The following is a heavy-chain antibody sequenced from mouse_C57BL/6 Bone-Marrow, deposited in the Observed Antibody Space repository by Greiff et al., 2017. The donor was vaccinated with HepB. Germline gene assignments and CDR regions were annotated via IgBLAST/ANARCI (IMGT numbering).Heavy chain of an antibody. D-gene: IGHD1-1*01. V-gene: IGHV1-81*01. Sequence: QVQLQQSGAELARPGASVKLSCKASGYTFTSYGISWVKQRTGQGLEWIGEIYPRSGNTYYNEKFKGKATLTADKSSSTAYMELRSLTSEDSAVYVCARWTSITTVVARDYWGQGTTLTVSS. CDR1: GYTFTSYG. J-gene: IGHJ2*01. CDR2: IYPRSGNT. CDR3: ARWTSITTVVARDY.